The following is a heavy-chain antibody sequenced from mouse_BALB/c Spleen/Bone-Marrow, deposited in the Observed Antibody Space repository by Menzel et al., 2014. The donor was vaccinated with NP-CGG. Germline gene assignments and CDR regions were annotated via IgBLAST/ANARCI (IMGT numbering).Heavy chain of an antibody. Sequence: VQLQQSGAELVRPGTSVKVSCKASGHAFTNYLLEWVKQRPGQGLEWIGVINLGSGGTKYNEKFKGKATLTVDKSSSTAYMQLSSLTSDDSAVYFCARRNRDYYAMDYWGQGTSVTVSS. V-gene: IGHV1-54*01. CDR3: ARRNRDYYAMDY. CDR1: GHAFTNYL. J-gene: IGHJ4*01. CDR2: INLGSGGT.